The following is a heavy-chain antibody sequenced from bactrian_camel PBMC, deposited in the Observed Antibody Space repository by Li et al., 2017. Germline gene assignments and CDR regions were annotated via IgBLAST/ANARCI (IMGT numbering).Heavy chain of an antibody. Sequence: HVQLVESGGGSVAAGGSLRLSCTASGLTSGTYCMAWFRQAPGKEREGVAMIDNDGSISYPDSVKGRFTISFDNAKNNLYLQMNSLKPEDTAMHYCAADQPASYCRGQRASQVADYEWRGQGTQVTVS. CDR3: AADQPASYCRGQRASQVADYEW. CDR2: MIDNDGSI. J-gene: IGHJ4*01. V-gene: IGHV3S26*01. CDR1: GLTSGTYC. D-gene: IGHD1*01.